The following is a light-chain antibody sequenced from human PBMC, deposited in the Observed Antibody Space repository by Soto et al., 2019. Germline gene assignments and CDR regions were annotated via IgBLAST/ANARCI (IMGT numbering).Light chain of an antibody. J-gene: IGKJ3*01. CDR1: QSLSSSY. CDR3: QQYGSSPPLT. V-gene: IGKV3-20*01. Sequence: EVVLTQSPGTLSLSPGERATLSCRASQSLSSSYLAWYQQAPGQAPRLLIYGVSSRATGIPDRFSGSGSGTDFTLTISRLEPEDFAVYYCQQYGSSPPLTFGPGTKVDIK. CDR2: GVS.